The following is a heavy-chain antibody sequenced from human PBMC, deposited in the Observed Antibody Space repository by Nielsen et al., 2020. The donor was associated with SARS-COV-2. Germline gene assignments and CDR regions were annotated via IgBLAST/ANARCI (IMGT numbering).Heavy chain of an antibody. CDR1: GFTFSSYW. Sequence: LSLTCAASGFTFSSYWMHWVRQAPGKGLVWVSRINSDGSSTSYADSVKGRFTISRDNAKNTLYLQMNSLRAEDTAVYYCARGSSMSDAFDIWGQGTMVTVSS. CDR3: ARGSSMSDAFDI. J-gene: IGHJ3*02. V-gene: IGHV3-74*01. D-gene: IGHD2/OR15-2a*01. CDR2: INSDGSST.